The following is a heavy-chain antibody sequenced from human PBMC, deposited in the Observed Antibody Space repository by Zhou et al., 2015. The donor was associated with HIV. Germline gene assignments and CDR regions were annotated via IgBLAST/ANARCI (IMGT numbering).Heavy chain of an antibody. CDR1: GGTFSSYA. V-gene: IGHV1-69*01. CDR3: ARARYCSSTSCYFGPLDY. CDR2: IIPIFGTA. D-gene: IGHD2-2*01. J-gene: IGHJ4*02. Sequence: QVQLVQSGAEVKKPGSSVKVSCKASGGTFSSYAISWVRQAPGQGLEWMGGIIPIFGTANYAQKFQGRVTITADESTSTAYMELSSLRSEDTAVYYCARARYCSSTSCYFGPLDYWGQGTLVTVSS.